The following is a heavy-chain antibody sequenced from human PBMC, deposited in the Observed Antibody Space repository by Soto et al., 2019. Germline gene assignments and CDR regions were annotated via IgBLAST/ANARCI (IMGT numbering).Heavy chain of an antibody. CDR2: IGTSSSYI. Sequence: LRLSCAASGFTFSSYTMNWVRQAPGRGLEWVSSIGTSSSYIYYADSVKGRFTVSRDNAKNSLFLQMNSLRADDTAVYYCARDSVRDYLYYYYGMDVWGQGTTVTVSS. V-gene: IGHV3-21*01. CDR1: GFTFSSYT. D-gene: IGHD4-17*01. J-gene: IGHJ6*02. CDR3: ARDSVRDYLYYYYGMDV.